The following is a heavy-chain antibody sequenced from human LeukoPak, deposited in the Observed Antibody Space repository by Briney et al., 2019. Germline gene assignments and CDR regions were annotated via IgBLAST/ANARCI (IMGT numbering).Heavy chain of an antibody. CDR1: GYSISSGYY. Sequence: KTSETLSLTCTVSGYSISSGYYWGWIRQPPGKGLEWIGSIYHSGSTYYNPSLKSRVTISVDTSKNQFSLKLSSVTAADTAVYYCARDSPVLVGDSSGYNDYWGQGTLVTVSS. D-gene: IGHD3-22*01. CDR2: IYHSGST. V-gene: IGHV4-38-2*02. CDR3: ARDSPVLVGDSSGYNDY. J-gene: IGHJ4*02.